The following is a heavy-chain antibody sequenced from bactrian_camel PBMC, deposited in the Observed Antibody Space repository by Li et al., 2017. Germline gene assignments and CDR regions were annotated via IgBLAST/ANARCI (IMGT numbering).Heavy chain of an antibody. V-gene: IGHV3S53*01. CDR1: GYKYNDYC. Sequence: VQLVESGGGSVQVGGSLRLSCEASGYKYNDYCMGWFRQGPGKEREWVGHFDSDGASSIADPVKGRFTISRDNAKRTVYLQMNSLLPEDTGVYYCTADPYAVVAGSRTCAGESSRGTQVTVS. CDR2: FDSDGAS. J-gene: IGHJ4*01. D-gene: IGHD6*01.